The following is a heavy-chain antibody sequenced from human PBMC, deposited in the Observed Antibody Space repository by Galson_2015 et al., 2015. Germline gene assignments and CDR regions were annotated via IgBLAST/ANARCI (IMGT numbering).Heavy chain of an antibody. CDR2: IYSGGNT. V-gene: IGHV3-53*01. D-gene: IGHD3-9*01. CDR1: GFTVSTNY. Sequence: SLRLSCAASGFTVSTNYMTWVRQAPGKGLEWLSIIYSGGNTYYADSAKGRFIISRDNSKNTLDLQMNSLRTEDTAVYYCSTVTKPLRYFDSWGQGTLVTVSS. J-gene: IGHJ4*02. CDR3: STVTKPLRYFDS.